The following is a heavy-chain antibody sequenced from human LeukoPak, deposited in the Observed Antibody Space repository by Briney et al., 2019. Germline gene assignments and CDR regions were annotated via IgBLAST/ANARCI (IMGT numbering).Heavy chain of an antibody. Sequence: PSETLCLTCTVSGGSISSYYWSWVRQPPGKGLEWIGYIYYSGSTIYNPSLKSRVTISVDTSKNQFSLKLSSVTAADTAVYYCAMGQLSFYYFDYWGQGTLVTVSS. CDR2: IYYSGST. V-gene: IGHV4-59*01. J-gene: IGHJ4*02. CDR3: AMGQLSFYYFDY. D-gene: IGHD3-16*02. CDR1: GGSISSYY.